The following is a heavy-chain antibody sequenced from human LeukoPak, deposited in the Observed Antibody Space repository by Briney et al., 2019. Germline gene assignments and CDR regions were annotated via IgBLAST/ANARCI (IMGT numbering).Heavy chain of an antibody. CDR2: ISSYGSNK. V-gene: IGHV3-30*18. D-gene: IGHD2-2*01. Sequence: GGSLRLSCVASGFTFNTYGMAWVRQAPGKGLEWVAGISSYGSNKDYADSVKGRFTISRDNSKNTLYLQMNSLRSEDTAVYYCAKAAYCTSTSCHFSGYAQRPLDSWGQGTLVTVSS. CDR3: AKAAYCTSTSCHFSGYAQRPLDS. J-gene: IGHJ4*02. CDR1: GFTFNTYG.